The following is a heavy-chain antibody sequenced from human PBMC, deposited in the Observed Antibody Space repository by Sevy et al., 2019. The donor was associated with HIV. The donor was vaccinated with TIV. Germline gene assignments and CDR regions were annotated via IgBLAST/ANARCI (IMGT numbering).Heavy chain of an antibody. CDR1: GFTFSNYV. CDR3: AKRGESSNWYTHAFDI. J-gene: IGHJ3*02. Sequence: GGSLRLSCAASGFTFSNYVMSWVRQAPGKGLEWVSSTSYSGGNTNYADSVKGRFTISRDNSKNTVHLQMNSLRVEDTAVYFCAKRGESSNWYTHAFDIWGQGTMVTVSS. CDR2: TSYSGGNT. D-gene: IGHD4-4*01. V-gene: IGHV3-23*01.